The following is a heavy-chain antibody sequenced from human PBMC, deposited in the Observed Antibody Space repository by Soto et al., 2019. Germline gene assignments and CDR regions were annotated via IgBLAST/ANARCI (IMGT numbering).Heavy chain of an antibody. Sequence: GGSLRLSCAVSGVTFGRFGMHWVRKATGKGLEWVALIWYDGSNGYYADSVKGRFTISRDNSKNALYLQMNSLRDEDMAVYYCVKNMWTTTDAFDIWGQGTMVTVS. J-gene: IGHJ3*02. V-gene: IGHV3-33*01. CDR3: VKNMWTTTDAFDI. CDR1: GVTFGRFG. D-gene: IGHD1-1*01. CDR2: IWYDGSNG.